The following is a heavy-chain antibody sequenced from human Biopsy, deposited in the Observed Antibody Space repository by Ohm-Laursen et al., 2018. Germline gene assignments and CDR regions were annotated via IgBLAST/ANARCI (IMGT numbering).Heavy chain of an antibody. CDR1: GFTLSSHA. CDR2: ITGVGGVT. CDR3: AKWGTSMALYHFYGMDV. V-gene: IGHV3-23*01. J-gene: IGHJ6*02. D-gene: IGHD5-18*01. Sequence: SLRLSCAASGFTLSSHAMSWVRQAPGKGLEWVSVITGVGGVTYYADPVKGRFTVSRDNSMNTMFLQMNSLRAQDAGTYYCAKWGTSMALYHFYGMDVWGQGTTVSVSS.